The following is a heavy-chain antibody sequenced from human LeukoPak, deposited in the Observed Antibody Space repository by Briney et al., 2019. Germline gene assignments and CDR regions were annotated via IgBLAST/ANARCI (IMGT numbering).Heavy chain of an antibody. CDR1: GFTFSGYG. CDR2: ISYDGNNK. D-gene: IGHD5-12*01. CDR3: AKSVASDAY. V-gene: IGHV3-30*18. J-gene: IGHJ4*02. Sequence: SGGSLRLSCAASGFTFSGYGMHWVRQAPGKGLEWLAVISYDGNNKYYADSVRGRFTISRDNSKNTLFLQMNSLRPEDTAVYYCAKSVASDAYWGQGTLVTVTS.